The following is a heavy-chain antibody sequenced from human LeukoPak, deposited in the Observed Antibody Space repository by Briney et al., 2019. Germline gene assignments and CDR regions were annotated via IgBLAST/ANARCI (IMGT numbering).Heavy chain of an antibody. V-gene: IGHV4-59*08. CDR2: IYYSGST. CDR1: GGSISSYY. J-gene: IGHJ3*01. CDR3: ARLPGFRDAFDF. Sequence: SETLSLTCAVSGGSISSYYWSWIRQPPGKGLEWIGYIYYSGSTNYNPSLKSRVTISVDTSKNQFSLKLSSVTAADTAVYYCARLPGFRDAFDFWGQGTMVTVSS.